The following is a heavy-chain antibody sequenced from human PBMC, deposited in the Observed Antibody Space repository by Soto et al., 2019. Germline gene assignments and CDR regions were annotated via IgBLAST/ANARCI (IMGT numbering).Heavy chain of an antibody. V-gene: IGHV1-2*02. CDR1: GYTFTDYH. CDR2: INANNGGA. Sequence: QVQLVQSGAEVKKPGASVKVSCKASGYTFTDYHIHWVRQAPGQGLEFMGWINANNGGAGSAQQFQGRVTVTRDTSITTVYMELSNLRSDDTAIYYCARDRLHSGYDGDYWGQGTLVTVSS. CDR3: ARDRLHSGYDGDY. J-gene: IGHJ4*02. D-gene: IGHD5-12*01.